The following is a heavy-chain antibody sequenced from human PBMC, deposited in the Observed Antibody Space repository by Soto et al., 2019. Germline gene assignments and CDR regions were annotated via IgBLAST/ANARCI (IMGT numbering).Heavy chain of an antibody. CDR1: DFTFSIYG. CDR3: AKVQYGDYVGY. D-gene: IGHD4-17*01. CDR2: ISYDGSNK. Sequence: WGSLGLCCAASDFTFSIYGMHWVRQAPGKGLEWVAVISYDGSNKYYADSVKGRFTISRDNSKNTLYLQMNSLRAEDTAVYYCAKVQYGDYVGYWGQGTMVTVSS. V-gene: IGHV3-30*18. J-gene: IGHJ4*02.